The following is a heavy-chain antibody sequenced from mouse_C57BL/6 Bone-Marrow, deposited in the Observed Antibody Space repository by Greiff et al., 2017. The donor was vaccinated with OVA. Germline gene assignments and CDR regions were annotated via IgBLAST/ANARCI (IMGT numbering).Heavy chain of an antibody. D-gene: IGHD1-1*01. Sequence: VQLQQSGASVKISCKASGYAFSSYWMNWVKQRPGKGLEWIGQIYPGDGDTNYNGKFKGKATLTADKSSSTAYMQLSSLTSEDSAVYFCARYYYGSSWFAYWGQGTLVTVSA. J-gene: IGHJ3*01. V-gene: IGHV1-80*01. CDR3: ARYYYGSSWFAY. CDR2: IYPGDGDT. CDR1: GYAFSSYW.